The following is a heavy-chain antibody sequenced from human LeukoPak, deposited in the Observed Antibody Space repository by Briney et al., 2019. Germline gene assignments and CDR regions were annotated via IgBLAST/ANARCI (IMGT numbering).Heavy chain of an antibody. Sequence: SETLSLTCTVSGDSISTYYWSWIRQPPGKGLEWIGYVYHSGSTNCNPSLKSRVTMSVDTSKNQFSLKLSSVTATDTAVYYCARPRGYWYFDLWGRGTLVTVSS. CDR1: GDSISTYY. V-gene: IGHV4-59*08. CDR3: ARPRGYWYFDL. CDR2: VYHSGST. J-gene: IGHJ2*01. D-gene: IGHD3-10*01.